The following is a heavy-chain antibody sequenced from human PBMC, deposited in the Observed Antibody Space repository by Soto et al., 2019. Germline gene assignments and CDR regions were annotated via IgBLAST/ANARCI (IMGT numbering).Heavy chain of an antibody. D-gene: IGHD4-4*01. Sequence: QAGGSLRLSCAASGFTFSSYGMHWVRQAPGKGLEWVAVISYDGSNKYYADSVKGRFTISRDNSKNTLYLQMNSLRAEDTAVYYCAKLMATVTDYYYGMDVWGQGTTVTVSS. V-gene: IGHV3-30*18. J-gene: IGHJ6*02. CDR2: ISYDGSNK. CDR1: GFTFSSYG. CDR3: AKLMATVTDYYYGMDV.